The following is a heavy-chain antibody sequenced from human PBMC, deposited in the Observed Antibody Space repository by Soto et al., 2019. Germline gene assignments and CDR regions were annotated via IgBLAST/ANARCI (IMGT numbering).Heavy chain of an antibody. CDR3: AKDLRLGELSSFDY. J-gene: IGHJ4*02. V-gene: IGHV3-23*01. Sequence: GGSLSLSCAASGFTFSSYAMSWVRQAPGKGLEWVSAISGSGGSTYYADSVKGRFTISRDNSKNTLYLQMNSLRAEDTAVYYCAKDLRLGELSSFDYWGQGTLVTVSS. CDR2: ISGSGGST. CDR1: GFTFSSYA. D-gene: IGHD3-16*02.